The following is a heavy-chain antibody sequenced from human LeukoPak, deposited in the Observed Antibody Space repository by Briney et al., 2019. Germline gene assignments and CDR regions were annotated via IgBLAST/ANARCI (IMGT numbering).Heavy chain of an antibody. D-gene: IGHD3-16*01. J-gene: IGHJ4*02. CDR3: TRDWDTRDWGIRGRFDY. CDR2: IKQDGSEK. CDR1: GFSFSTYW. V-gene: IGHV3-7*05. Sequence: PVGSLLLSCAASGFSFSTYWMSWVRQAPGKGLEWVANIKQDGSEKFYVDSVKGRFTVPRDNAKNSLYLHMNSLRAEDTAVYYCTRDWDTRDWGIRGRFDYGGQGALLADSS.